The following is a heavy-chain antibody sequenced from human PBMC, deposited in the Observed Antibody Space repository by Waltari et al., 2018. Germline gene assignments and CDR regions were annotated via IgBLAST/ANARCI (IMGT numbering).Heavy chain of an antibody. Sequence: QVQLQQWGAGLLKPSETLSLTCDVYGVSFSGDYWIWVRQSPGKGLEWIGEISHYGSTYYNPSLKSRVTIALHTSKNQFSRILTSVPAADTAVYYCARHLGGSRGMDVWGKGTTVTVSS. D-gene: IGHD1-26*01. CDR1: GVSFSGDY. J-gene: IGHJ6*04. V-gene: IGHV4-34*01. CDR3: ARHLGGSRGMDV. CDR2: ISHYGST.